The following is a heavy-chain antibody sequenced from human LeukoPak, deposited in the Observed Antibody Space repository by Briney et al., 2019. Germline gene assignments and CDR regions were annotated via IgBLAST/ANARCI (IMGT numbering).Heavy chain of an antibody. D-gene: IGHD4-23*01. J-gene: IGHJ4*02. V-gene: IGHV4-59*01. CDR3: ARDMGAPDYGSYSVDY. Sequence: SETLSLTCNVSGGSISSYYWSWVRQPPGRGLEWIAYIHYSGSAAYNPSLKSRVTISRDMSTNQFSLKMTSVTAADTAVYFCARDMGAPDYGSYSVDYWGQGTLVTVSS. CDR2: IHYSGSA. CDR1: GGSISSYY.